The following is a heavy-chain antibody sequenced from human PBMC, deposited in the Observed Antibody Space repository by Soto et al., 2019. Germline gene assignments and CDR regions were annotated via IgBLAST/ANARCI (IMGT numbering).Heavy chain of an antibody. J-gene: IGHJ3*02. Sequence: SETLSLTCTVSGGSISSYYWSWIRQPPGKGLEWIGYIYYSGSTNYNPSLKSRVTISVDTSKNQFSLKMSSVTAADTAVYYCARGPILERADAFDIWGQGTMVTVSS. CDR3: ARGPILERADAFDI. D-gene: IGHD1-1*01. CDR2: IYYSGST. V-gene: IGHV4-59*01. CDR1: GGSISSYY.